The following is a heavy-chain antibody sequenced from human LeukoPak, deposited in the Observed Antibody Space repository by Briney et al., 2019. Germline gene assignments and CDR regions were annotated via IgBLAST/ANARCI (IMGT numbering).Heavy chain of an antibody. V-gene: IGHV4-34*01. J-gene: IGHJ2*01. CDR2: INHRGST. CDR3: ARVYYYDSSGYYGDWYFDL. D-gene: IGHD3-22*01. CDR1: GGSFSGYY. Sequence: PSETLSLTCAVYGGSFSGYYWSWIRQPPGKGLEWIGEINHRGSTNYNPSLKSRATISVDTSKNQFSLKLSSVTAADTAVYYCARVYYYDSSGYYGDWYFDLWGRGTLVTVSS.